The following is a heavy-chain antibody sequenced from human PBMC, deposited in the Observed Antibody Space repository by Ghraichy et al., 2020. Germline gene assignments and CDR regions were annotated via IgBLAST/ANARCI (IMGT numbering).Heavy chain of an antibody. CDR1: GFAFDNYA. CDR2: ITSSGTTT. D-gene: IGHD3-22*01. Sequence: GGSLRLSCTASGFAFDNYAMSWVRQAPGKGLEWLTAITSSGTTTYYANSVRGRFTISRDNDRRMVFLHMDSLGVDDTATYYCAKLILKRCYYDSREGGGRGTLVSVSS. CDR3: AKLILKRCYYDSREG. V-gene: IGHV3-23*01. J-gene: IGHJ4*02.